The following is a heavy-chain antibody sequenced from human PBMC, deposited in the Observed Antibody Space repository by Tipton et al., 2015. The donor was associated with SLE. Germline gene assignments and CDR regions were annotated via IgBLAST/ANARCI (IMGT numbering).Heavy chain of an antibody. J-gene: IGHJ6*02. Sequence: GSLRLSCAASGFTFSNSWMSWVRQAPGRGLEWVANIKEDGSEKYYVDSVRGRFTISRDNAKNSVFLQMNGLRAEDTAVYYCARDRGYTMDVWGQGTTVTVSS. CDR2: IKEDGSEK. D-gene: IGHD3-16*02. CDR1: GFTFSNSW. CDR3: ARDRGYTMDV. V-gene: IGHV3-7*01.